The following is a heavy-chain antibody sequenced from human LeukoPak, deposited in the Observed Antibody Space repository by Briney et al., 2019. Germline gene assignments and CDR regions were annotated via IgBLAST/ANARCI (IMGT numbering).Heavy chain of an antibody. CDR3: ARALGYSGYHPEDYYYYYMDV. J-gene: IGHJ6*03. CDR1: GFTFSSYS. Sequence: PGGSLRLSCAASGFTFSSYSMNWVRQAPGKGLEWVSSISSSSSYIYYADSVKGRFTISRDNAKNSLYLQMNSLRAEDTAVYYCARALGYSGYHPEDYYYYYMDVWGKGTTVTVSS. V-gene: IGHV3-21*01. CDR2: ISSSSSYI. D-gene: IGHD5-12*01.